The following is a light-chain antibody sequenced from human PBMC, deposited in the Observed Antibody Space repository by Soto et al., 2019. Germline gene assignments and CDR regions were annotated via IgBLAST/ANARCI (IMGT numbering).Light chain of an antibody. V-gene: IGKV3-15*01. Sequence: EIVLTQSPATLSVSPGESTTLSCRASQSVGSTLAWYQLKPGQSPMLLIYDASTRATGIPDRFSGTGSGTEFTLTISRLQSADFAVYYCHQYDSRPHTFGQGTKVDIK. CDR2: DAS. CDR1: QSVGST. J-gene: IGKJ1*01. CDR3: HQYDSRPHT.